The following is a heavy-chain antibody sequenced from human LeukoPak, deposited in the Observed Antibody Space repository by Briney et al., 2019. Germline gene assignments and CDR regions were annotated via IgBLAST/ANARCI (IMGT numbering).Heavy chain of an antibody. D-gene: IGHD3-22*01. Sequence: GGSLRLSCAASGFTFSSYGMHWVRQAPGKGLEWVAVIWYDGSNKYYADSVKGLFTISRDNSKNTLYLQMNSLRAEDTAVYYCAKDGYDSSGYYYGETYYFDYWGQGTLVTVPS. V-gene: IGHV3-33*06. CDR3: AKDGYDSSGYYYGETYYFDY. CDR1: GFTFSSYG. CDR2: IWYDGSNK. J-gene: IGHJ4*02.